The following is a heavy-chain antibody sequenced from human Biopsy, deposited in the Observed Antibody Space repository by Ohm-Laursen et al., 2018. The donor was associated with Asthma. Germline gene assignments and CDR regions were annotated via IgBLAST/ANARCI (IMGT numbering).Heavy chain of an antibody. V-gene: IGHV4-31*03. CDR1: YGSITRGGYC. D-gene: IGHD3-22*01. J-gene: IGHJ4*02. Sequence: TLSLTCTVSYGSITRGGYCWTWIRQHPGKGLEWIGFIYYSGSTYYNPSLKSRVSISIDTSKNQFSLKLSSVTAADTAVYYCARAQDYYDSRGYYRSFDYWGQGTLVTVSS. CDR3: ARAQDYYDSRGYYRSFDY. CDR2: IYYSGST.